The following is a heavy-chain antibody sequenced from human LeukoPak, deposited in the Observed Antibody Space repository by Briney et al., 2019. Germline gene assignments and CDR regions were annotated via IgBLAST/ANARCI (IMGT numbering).Heavy chain of an antibody. D-gene: IGHD2-2*01. Sequence: PGGSLRLSCAASGFTFSSYWMHWVRQAPGKGLVWVSRINSDGSSTSSADSVKGRFTISRDNAKNTLYLQMNSLRAEDTAVYYCARDRPEDIVVVPAAYYYYYYMDVWGKGTTVTVSS. V-gene: IGHV3-74*01. CDR1: GFTFSSYW. CDR2: INSDGSST. J-gene: IGHJ6*03. CDR3: ARDRPEDIVVVPAAYYYYYYMDV.